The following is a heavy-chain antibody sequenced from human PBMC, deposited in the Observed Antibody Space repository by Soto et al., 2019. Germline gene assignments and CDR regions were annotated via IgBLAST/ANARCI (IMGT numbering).Heavy chain of an antibody. J-gene: IGHJ4*02. CDR1: GFTFSSYG. V-gene: IGHV3-33*01. CDR3: ARSAGDIVVVVAAHPNYYFDY. CDR2: IWYDGSNK. Sequence: GGSLRLSCAASGFTFSSYGMHWVRQAPGKGLEWVAVIWYDGSNKYYADSVKGRFTISRDNSKNTLYLQMNSLRAEDTAVYYCARSAGDIVVVVAAHPNYYFDYWGQGTLVTVSS. D-gene: IGHD2-15*01.